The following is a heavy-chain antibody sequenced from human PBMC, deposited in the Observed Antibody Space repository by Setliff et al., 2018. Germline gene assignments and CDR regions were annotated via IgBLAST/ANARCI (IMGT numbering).Heavy chain of an antibody. Sequence: SETLSLTCTVSGGSISSYYWSWIRQPAGKGLEWIGHIYIGGSANYNPSLTSRVTMSIDTSKNQFSLKLNSVTAADMAVYYCAREQWLDQPGYYYMDGWAKGTTVTVSS. V-gene: IGHV4-4*07. CDR1: GGSISSYY. CDR2: IYIGGSA. D-gene: IGHD6-19*01. J-gene: IGHJ6*03. CDR3: AREQWLDQPGYYYMDG.